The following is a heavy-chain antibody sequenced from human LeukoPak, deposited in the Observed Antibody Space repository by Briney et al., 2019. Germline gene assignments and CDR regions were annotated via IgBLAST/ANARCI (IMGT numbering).Heavy chain of an antibody. CDR3: ARRGYSDSSGYDY. CDR1: GFKFISIG. CDR2: IKQDGGEN. Sequence: GGSLSLSFGAFGFKFISIGMIWAGQAQGKGLEWGANIKQDGGENYYVDSVKGRFTISRDNAKNSLYLQINSLRAEDTAIYYCARRGYSDSSGYDYWGQGTLVTVSS. J-gene: IGHJ4*02. D-gene: IGHD3-22*01. V-gene: IGHV3-7*01.